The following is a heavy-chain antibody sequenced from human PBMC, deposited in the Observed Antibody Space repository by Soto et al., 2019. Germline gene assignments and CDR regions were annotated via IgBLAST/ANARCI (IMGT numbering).Heavy chain of an antibody. Sequence: GSLRLSCAASGFTFSSYAMGWVRQSPGGGLEWVSAISGSGGNTYYPDSVKGRFTISRGNSESTLYLQMNSLRAEDTALYYCAKVPNSGSYFYFDYWGLGTLVTVSS. CDR3: AKVPNSGSYFYFDY. CDR1: GFTFSSYA. J-gene: IGHJ4*02. CDR2: ISGSGGNT. V-gene: IGHV3-23*01. D-gene: IGHD1-26*01.